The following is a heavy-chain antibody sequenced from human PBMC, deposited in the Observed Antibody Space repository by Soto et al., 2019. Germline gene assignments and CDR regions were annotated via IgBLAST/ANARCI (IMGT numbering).Heavy chain of an antibody. CDR2: ISTDGSNT. Sequence: PGGSMRLSCAASGFTFNTYWMHWVRQAPGKGLVWVSRISTDGSNTIYADSVKGRFTISRDNAKNTLYLEMSSLRAEDTAVYYCATGSGWYSPDYWGQGTLVTVYS. CDR1: GFTFNTYW. V-gene: IGHV3-74*01. J-gene: IGHJ4*02. D-gene: IGHD6-19*01. CDR3: ATGSGWYSPDY.